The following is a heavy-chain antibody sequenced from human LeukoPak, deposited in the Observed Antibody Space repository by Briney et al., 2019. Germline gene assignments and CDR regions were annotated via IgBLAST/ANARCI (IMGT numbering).Heavy chain of an antibody. CDR1: GFSFSSYS. CDR3: AKVLWEFTSAPFDY. D-gene: IGHD3-10*01. CDR2: ISGTGYTT. Sequence: GGSLRLSCAASGFSFSSYSMSWVRQAPGEGLEWVSLISGTGYTTYYADSVKGRFTISRDNCKNTLYLQMNSLRADDTAVYYCAKVLWEFTSAPFDYWGQGTLVTVSS. J-gene: IGHJ4*02. V-gene: IGHV3-23*01.